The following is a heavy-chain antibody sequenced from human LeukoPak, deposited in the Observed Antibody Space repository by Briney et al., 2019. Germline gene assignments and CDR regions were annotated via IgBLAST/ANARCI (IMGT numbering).Heavy chain of an antibody. Sequence: PGGSLRLSCAASGFTFSNFWMHWVRQAPGKGLVWVALIYGDGSFTGYADSVKGRFTISRDNAKNTVYLQMNSLKAEDTAVYYCAKELYNYGDYGAEGLDVGGQGTTVTVS. J-gene: IGHJ6*02. D-gene: IGHD4-17*01. V-gene: IGHV3-74*01. CDR2: IYGDGSFT. CDR1: GFTFSNFW. CDR3: AKELYNYGDYGAEGLDV.